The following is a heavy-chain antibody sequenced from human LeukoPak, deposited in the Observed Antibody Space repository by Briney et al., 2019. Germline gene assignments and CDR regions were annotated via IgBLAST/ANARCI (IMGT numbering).Heavy chain of an antibody. V-gene: IGHV4-34*01. D-gene: IGHD1-26*01. Sequence: SETLSLTCAVYGGSFSGYYWGWIRQPPGKGLEWIGNIYSSGSTYYNASLQSRVTISIDTSKNQFSLRLNSVTAADTAMYYCAKSGGYGLIDYWGQGTRVTVSS. CDR1: GGSFSGYY. J-gene: IGHJ4*02. CDR2: IYSSGST. CDR3: AKSGGYGLIDY.